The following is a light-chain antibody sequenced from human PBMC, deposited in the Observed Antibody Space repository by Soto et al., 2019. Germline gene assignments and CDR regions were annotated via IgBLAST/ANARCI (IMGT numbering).Light chain of an antibody. CDR1: SGDVGGYNY. J-gene: IGLJ3*02. Sequence: QSALTQPASVSGSPGQSITISCTGTSGDVGGYNYVSWYRHHPGKAPKLMIYEVSNRPSGVSNRFSGSKSGNTASLTISGLQAEDEADYYCSSYTISSTRVFGGGTKLTVL. V-gene: IGLV2-14*01. CDR3: SSYTISSTRV. CDR2: EVS.